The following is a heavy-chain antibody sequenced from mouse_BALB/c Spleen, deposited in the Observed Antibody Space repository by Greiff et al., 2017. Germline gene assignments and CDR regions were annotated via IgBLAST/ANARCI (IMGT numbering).Heavy chain of an antibody. CDR1: GFTFSSFG. Sequence: EVQLQESGGGLVQPGGSRKLSCAASGFTFSSFGMHWVRQAPEKGLEWVAYISSGSSTIYYADTVKGRFTISRDNPKNTLFLQMTSLRSEDTAMYYCARSGPGYAMDYWGQGTSVTVSS. CDR2: ISSGSSTI. V-gene: IGHV5-17*02. J-gene: IGHJ4*01. CDR3: ARSGPGYAMDY. D-gene: IGHD3-1*01.